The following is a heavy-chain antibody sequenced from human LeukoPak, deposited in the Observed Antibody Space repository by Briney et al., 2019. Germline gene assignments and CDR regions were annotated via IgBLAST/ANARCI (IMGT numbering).Heavy chain of an antibody. CDR3: ARGHLLGYCRSTSCYGFDY. Sequence: GRSLRLSCAAAGFTFSSYGMHWVRQAPGKGLEWVAVIWYDGSNKYYADSVKGRVTISRDNSKNTLYLQMNSLRAEDTAVYYCARGHLLGYCRSTSCYGFDYWGQGTLVTVSS. D-gene: IGHD2-2*01. CDR1: GFTFSSYG. J-gene: IGHJ4*02. CDR2: IWYDGSNK. V-gene: IGHV3-33*01.